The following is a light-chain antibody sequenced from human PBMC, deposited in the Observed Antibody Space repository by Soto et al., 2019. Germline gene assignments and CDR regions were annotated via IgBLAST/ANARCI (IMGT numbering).Light chain of an antibody. V-gene: IGLV1-44*01. CDR2: SNN. CDR3: AAWDDSLNGSWV. Sequence: QAVVTQPPSASGTPGQRVTISCSGSSSNIGSNTVNWYQQLPGTATKLLIYSNNQRPSGVPDRFSGSKSGTSASLAISGLQSDDEADYYCAAWDDSLNGSWVFGGGTTLTVL. J-gene: IGLJ3*02. CDR1: SSNIGSNT.